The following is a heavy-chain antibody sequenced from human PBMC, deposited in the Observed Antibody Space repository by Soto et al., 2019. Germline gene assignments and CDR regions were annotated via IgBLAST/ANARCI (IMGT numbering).Heavy chain of an antibody. J-gene: IGHJ5*02. CDR2: IYYSGST. V-gene: IGHV4-59*08. D-gene: IGHD2-2*01. CDR1: GGSISSYY. CDR3: GRATIVLVPAAMVSHWFDP. Sequence: PSETLSLTCIVSGGSISSYYWSWIRQPPGKGLEWIGYIYYSGSTNYNPSLKSRVTISVDTSKNQFSLKLSSVTAADTAVYYCGRATIVLVPAAMVSHWFDPWGQGTLVTVSS.